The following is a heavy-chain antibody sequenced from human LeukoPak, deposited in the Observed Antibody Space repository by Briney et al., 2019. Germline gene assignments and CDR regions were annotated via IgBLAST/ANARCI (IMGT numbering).Heavy chain of an antibody. CDR3: AIRGFRLRLGEGLPFGP. Sequence: GGSLRLSCAASGFTFRSYDFHWVRQAPGKGLEWVAVVSYDGSYVSHADSVKGRFTISRDNSKNTLYLQMNSLKPGDTAVYYCAIRGFRLRLGEGLPFGPWGQGTLVIVSS. J-gene: IGHJ5*02. D-gene: IGHD3-16*01. CDR2: VSYDGSYV. CDR1: GFTFRSYD. V-gene: IGHV3-30*03.